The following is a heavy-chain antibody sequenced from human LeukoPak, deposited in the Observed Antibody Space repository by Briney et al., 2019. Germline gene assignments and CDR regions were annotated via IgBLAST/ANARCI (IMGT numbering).Heavy chain of an antibody. D-gene: IGHD2-15*01. Sequence: GGSLRLSCAASGFTFSTYSMNWVRQAPGKGLEWVSYITSSPSTTYYADSVKGRFTISRDNAKNSLYLQMNSLRDEDTAVYYCARVVGGVVGAAALRDYFDYWGQGSLVTVSS. CDR3: ARVVGGVVGAAALRDYFDY. J-gene: IGHJ4*02. V-gene: IGHV3-48*02. CDR2: ITSSPSTT. CDR1: GFTFSTYS.